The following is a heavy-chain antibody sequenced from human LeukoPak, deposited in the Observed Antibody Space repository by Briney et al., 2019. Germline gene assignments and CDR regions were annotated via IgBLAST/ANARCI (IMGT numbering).Heavy chain of an antibody. J-gene: IGHJ4*02. CDR1: GGSISSYY. CDR3: ARHVGNSGSGSYLTYFDY. Sequence: SETLSLTCSVSGGSISSYYWSWIRQPPGKGLEWIGYIYYSGSTNYNPSLKSRVTISVDTSKNQFSLKLSSVTAADTAVYYCARHVGNSGSGSYLTYFDYWGQGTLVTVSS. CDR2: IYYSGST. D-gene: IGHD3-10*01. V-gene: IGHV4-59*08.